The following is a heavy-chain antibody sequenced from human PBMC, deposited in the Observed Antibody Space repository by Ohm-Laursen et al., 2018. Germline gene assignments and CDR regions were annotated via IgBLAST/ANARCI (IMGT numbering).Heavy chain of an antibody. D-gene: IGHD3-22*01. CDR1: GGTFSSYA. CDR3: ARGRGITMIVVAPDAFDI. J-gene: IGHJ3*02. CDR2: IIPIFGTA. V-gene: IGHV1-69*06. Sequence: SVKVSCNASGGTFSSYAISWVRQAPGQGLEWMGGIIPIFGTANYAQKFQGRVTITADKSTSTAYMELSSLRSEDTAVYYCARGRGITMIVVAPDAFDIWGQGTMVTVSS.